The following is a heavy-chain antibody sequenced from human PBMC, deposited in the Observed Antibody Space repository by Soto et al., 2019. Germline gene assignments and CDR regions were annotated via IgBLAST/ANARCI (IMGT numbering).Heavy chain of an antibody. D-gene: IGHD3-10*01. CDR3: ARDLTMVREIPGRDY. CDR1: GFTFSSYS. J-gene: IGHJ4*02. Sequence: EVQLVESGGGLVKPGGSLRLSCAASGFTFSSYSMNWVRQAPGKGLEWVSSISSSSSYIYYADSVKGRFTISRDNAKNSPYLQMNSLRAEDTAVYYCARDLTMVREIPGRDYWGQGTLVTVSS. CDR2: ISSSSSYI. V-gene: IGHV3-21*01.